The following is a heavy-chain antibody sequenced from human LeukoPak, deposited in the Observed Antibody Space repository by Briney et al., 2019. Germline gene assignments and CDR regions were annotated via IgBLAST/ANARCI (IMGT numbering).Heavy chain of an antibody. CDR1: GFTFDDYA. Sequence: GGSLRLSCAVSGFTFDDYAMHWVRQAPGKGLEWVSLISGDGGSRYYAGSVEGRFTVSRDNSKNSLYLQMNRLRTDDTAFYYCAKGADPLTWRLTTVAGTRFDSWGQGTLVTVSS. CDR2: ISGDGGSR. J-gene: IGHJ4*02. V-gene: IGHV3-43*02. CDR3: AKGADPLTWRLTTVAGTRFDS. D-gene: IGHD6-19*01.